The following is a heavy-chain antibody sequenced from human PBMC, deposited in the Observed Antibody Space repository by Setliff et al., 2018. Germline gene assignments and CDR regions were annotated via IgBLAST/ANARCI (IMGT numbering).Heavy chain of an antibody. J-gene: IGHJ3*02. D-gene: IGHD4-17*01. CDR3: ARDPLTTNRRRAFDI. V-gene: IGHV4-38-2*02. CDR1: GYSITGGYY. CDR2: ISHSGST. Sequence: SETLSLTCAVSGYSITGGYYWGWIRQPPGKGLEWIGSISHSGSTFYNPSLKSRVTISVDTSKNQFSLNLNSVTAADTAVYYCARDPLTTNRRRAFDIWGQGTMVTVS.